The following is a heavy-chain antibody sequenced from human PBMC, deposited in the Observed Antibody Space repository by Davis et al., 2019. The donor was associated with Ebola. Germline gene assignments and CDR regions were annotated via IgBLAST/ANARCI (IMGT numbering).Heavy chain of an antibody. D-gene: IGHD3-10*01. V-gene: IGHV3-9*01. Sequence: GGSLRLSCAASGFTFSGSAMHWVRQAPGKGLEWVSGISWNSGSIGYADSVKGRFTISRANAKNSLYLQMNSLRAEDTALYYCARGFRARYYYYGMDVWGQGTTVTVSS. CDR1: GFTFSGSA. J-gene: IGHJ6*02. CDR2: ISWNSGSI. CDR3: ARGFRARYYYYGMDV.